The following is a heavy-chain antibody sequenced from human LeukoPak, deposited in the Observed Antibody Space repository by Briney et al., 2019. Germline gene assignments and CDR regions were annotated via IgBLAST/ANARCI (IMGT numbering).Heavy chain of an antibody. D-gene: IGHD6-6*01. V-gene: IGHV3-30*18. CDR2: ISYDGSNK. Sequence: PGGSLRLSCAASGFTFSSYGMHWVRQAPGKGLEWVAVISYDGSNKYYADSVKGRFTISRDNSKNTLYLQMNSLRAEDTAVYYCPNDFLKYVSSSSGMDVWGQGTTVTVSS. J-gene: IGHJ6*02. CDR1: GFTFSSYG. CDR3: PNDFLKYVSSSSGMDV.